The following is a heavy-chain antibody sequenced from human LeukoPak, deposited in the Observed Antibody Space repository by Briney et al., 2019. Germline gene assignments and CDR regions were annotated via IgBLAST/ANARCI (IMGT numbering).Heavy chain of an antibody. J-gene: IGHJ6*02. D-gene: IGHD4-23*01. CDR3: ARVGGGNYYYYGMDV. CDR1: GGSISSYY. CDR2: IYYSGST. V-gene: IGHV4-59*01. Sequence: SETLSLTCTVSGGSISSYYWSWIRQPPGKRLEWIGYIYYSGSTNYNPSLKSRVTISVDTSKNQFSLNRSSVTAADTAVYYCARVGGGNYYYYGMDVWGQGTTVTVSS.